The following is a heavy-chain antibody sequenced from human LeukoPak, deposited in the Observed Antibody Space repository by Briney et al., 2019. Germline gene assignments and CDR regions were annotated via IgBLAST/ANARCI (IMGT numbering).Heavy chain of an antibody. D-gene: IGHD4-17*01. V-gene: IGHV4-39*07. CDR2: IYYSGST. CDR3: ASKSTDHGELRFDY. Sequence: SETLSLTCTVSGGSISSSSYYWGRIRQPPGKGLEWIGSIYYSGSTYYNPSLKSRVTISVDTSKNQFSLKVSSVTAADTGVYYCASKSTDHGELRFDYWGQGTLVTVSS. CDR1: GGSISSSSYY. J-gene: IGHJ4*02.